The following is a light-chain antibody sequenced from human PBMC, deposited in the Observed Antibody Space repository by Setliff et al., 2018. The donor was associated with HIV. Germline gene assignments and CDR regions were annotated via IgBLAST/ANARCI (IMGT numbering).Light chain of an antibody. CDR1: SSDIGRYYL. J-gene: IGLJ1*01. CDR3: CSNTGSNTFV. Sequence: QSALTQPASVSGSPGQSITISCTGTSSDIGRYYLVSWYQQYPGNDPKLMIYQAIKRPSGASNRFFGSQSGNTASLTISGLQAEDEAYYYCCSNTGSNTFVFGSGTKVTVL. V-gene: IGLV2-23*02. CDR2: QAI.